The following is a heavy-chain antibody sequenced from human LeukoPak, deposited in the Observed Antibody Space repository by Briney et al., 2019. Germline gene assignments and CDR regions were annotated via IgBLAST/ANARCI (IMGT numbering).Heavy chain of an antibody. CDR3: ARGKRYLY. CDR2: INHSGST. D-gene: IGHD3-9*01. V-gene: IGHV4-34*01. J-gene: IGHJ4*02. CDR1: GGSFSGYY. Sequence: PSETLSLTCAVYGGSFSGYYWSWIRQPPGKGLEWIGEINHSGSTNYNPSLKSRVTISVDTSKNQFSLKLSSVTAADTAVYYCARGKRYLYWGQGTLVTVSS.